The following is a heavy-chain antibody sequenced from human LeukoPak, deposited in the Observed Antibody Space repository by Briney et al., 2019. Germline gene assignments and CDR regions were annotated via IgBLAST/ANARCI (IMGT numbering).Heavy chain of an antibody. Sequence: ASVKVSCKASGGTFSSYAISWVRQAPGQGLEWMGRIIPILGIANYAHKFQGRVTITADKSTSTAYMELNSLRSEDTAVYYCAREVTMGRGVIDYWGQGTLVTVSS. CDR1: GGTFSSYA. D-gene: IGHD3-10*01. CDR3: AREVTMGRGVIDY. J-gene: IGHJ4*02. V-gene: IGHV1-69*04. CDR2: IIPILGIA.